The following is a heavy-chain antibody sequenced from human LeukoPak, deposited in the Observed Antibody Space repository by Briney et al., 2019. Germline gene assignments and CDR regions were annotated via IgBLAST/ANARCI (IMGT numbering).Heavy chain of an antibody. Sequence: ASVKVSCEASGYTFTKYGVSWVRQAPGQGLEWMGWISAYNGDIKYAQRGKGRVTMTTDTSTSTVYMELRSLRSDDTAVYYCARESGSDAFDIWGQRTMVTVSS. CDR3: ARESGSDAFDI. CDR2: ISAYNGDI. J-gene: IGHJ3*02. CDR1: GYTFTKYG. V-gene: IGHV1-18*01.